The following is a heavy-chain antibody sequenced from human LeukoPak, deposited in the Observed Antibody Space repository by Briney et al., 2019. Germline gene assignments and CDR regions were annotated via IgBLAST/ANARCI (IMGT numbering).Heavy chain of an antibody. CDR3: ARADYDFWSGLLSFPDY. D-gene: IGHD3-3*01. Sequence: GGSLRLSCAASGFTFSSYSMNWVRQAPGKGLEWVSSISSSSSYIYYADSVKGRFTISRDNAKNSLYLQMNSLRAEDTAVYYCARADYDFWSGLLSFPDYWGQGTLVTVSS. J-gene: IGHJ4*02. CDR2: ISSSSSYI. CDR1: GFTFSSYS. V-gene: IGHV3-21*01.